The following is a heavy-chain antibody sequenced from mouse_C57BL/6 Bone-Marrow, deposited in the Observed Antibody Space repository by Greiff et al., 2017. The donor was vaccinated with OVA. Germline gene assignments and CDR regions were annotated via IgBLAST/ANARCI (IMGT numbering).Heavy chain of an antibody. Sequence: VQLKQSGTVLARPGASVKMSCKTSGYTFTSYWMHWVKQRPGQGLEWIGAIYPGNSDTSYNQTFKGKAKLTAVTSASTAYLELSSLTNEDSAVYYCTRSKHSSGYAYAMDDRGQGPSVTVSS. D-gene: IGHD3-2*02. CDR3: TRSKHSSGYAYAMDD. V-gene: IGHV1-5*01. CDR2: IYPGNSDT. CDR1: GYTFTSYW. J-gene: IGHJ4*01.